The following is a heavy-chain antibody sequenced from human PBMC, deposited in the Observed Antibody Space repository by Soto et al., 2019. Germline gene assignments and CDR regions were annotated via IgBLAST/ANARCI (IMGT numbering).Heavy chain of an antibody. V-gene: IGHV3-11*01. J-gene: IGHJ4*02. CDR2: ISSSCDII. D-gene: IGHD3-22*01. CDR3: ARDLGYYASDGYFDY. CDR1: GFTFSDYY. Sequence: GGFLRLSCAVSGFTFSDYYMSWIRQAPGKGLEWASYISSSCDIIYYADSVKGRFTISRDNAKNSLYLQMNSLRAEDTAVYYCARDLGYYASDGYFDYWGQGTLVTVSS.